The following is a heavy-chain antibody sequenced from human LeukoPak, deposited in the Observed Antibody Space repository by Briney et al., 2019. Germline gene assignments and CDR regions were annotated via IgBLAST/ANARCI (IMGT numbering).Heavy chain of an antibody. V-gene: IGHV1-69*04. J-gene: IGHJ6*02. Sequence: SAKVSCKASGGTFSSYAISWVRQAPGQGLEWMGRIIPILGIANYAQKFQGRVTTTADKSTSTAYMELSSLRSEDTAVYYCAREGNVVVPAATDPDYYYYGMDVWGQGTTVTVSS. CDR3: AREGNVVVPAATDPDYYYYGMDV. CDR1: GGTFSSYA. D-gene: IGHD2-2*01. CDR2: IIPILGIA.